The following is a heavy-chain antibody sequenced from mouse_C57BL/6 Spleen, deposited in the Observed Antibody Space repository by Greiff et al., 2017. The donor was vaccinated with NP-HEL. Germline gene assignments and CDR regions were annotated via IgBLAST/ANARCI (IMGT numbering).Heavy chain of an antibody. V-gene: IGHV1-42*01. J-gene: IGHJ3*01. CDR1: GYSFTGYY. CDR3: ARFSGFAY. Sequence: EVQLQQSGPELVKPGASVKISCKASGYSFTGYYMNWVKQSPEKSLEWIGEINPSTGGTTYNQKFKAKATLTVDKSSSTAYMQLKSLTSEDSAVYYCARFSGFAYWGQGTLVTVSA. CDR2: INPSTGGT.